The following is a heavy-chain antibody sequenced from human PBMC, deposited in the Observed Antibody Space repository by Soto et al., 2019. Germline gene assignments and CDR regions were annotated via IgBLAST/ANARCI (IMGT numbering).Heavy chain of an antibody. CDR3: ARDQGMLTFGGLMPKVPYSYGMDV. J-gene: IGHJ6*02. CDR1: GYAFTSNP. CDR2: INVGNGDT. Sequence: GASVKVSCKASGYAFTSNPMQWVRQAPGQSLEWVGWINVGNGDTRFSQKFQGRVILTRDTSASTVYMELSSLRSEDTGVYYCARDQGMLTFGGLMPKVPYSYGMDVSGPGTTVTVS. V-gene: IGHV1-3*01. D-gene: IGHD3-16*01.